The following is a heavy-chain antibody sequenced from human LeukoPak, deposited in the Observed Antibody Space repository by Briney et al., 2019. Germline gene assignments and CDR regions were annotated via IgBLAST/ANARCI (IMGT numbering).Heavy chain of an antibody. CDR1: GFIFSSYE. J-gene: IGHJ3*02. Sequence: PGGSLRLSCEASGFIFSSYEMNWVRQAPGKGLEWVSFISSSGRTMYYADSMKGRFTASRDNAKNSVYLQMNSLRAEDTAVYCCARDLWYSGSRAPPRAFDIWGQGTMVTASS. V-gene: IGHV3-48*03. D-gene: IGHD1-26*01. CDR2: ISSSGRTM. CDR3: ARDLWYSGSRAPPRAFDI.